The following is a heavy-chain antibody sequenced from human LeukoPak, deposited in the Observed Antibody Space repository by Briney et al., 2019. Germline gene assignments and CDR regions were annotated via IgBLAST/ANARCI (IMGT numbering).Heavy chain of an antibody. J-gene: IGHJ4*02. CDR3: TTDFYDFWSGYTGY. Sequence: GGSLRLSCAASGFTFNKAWMSWVRQAPGKGLEWVGRIKSKTDGGTTDYATAVKGRFLISRDDSKDTVYLQMNSLKIDDTAIYYCTTDFYDFWSGYTGYWGQGTPVTVSS. V-gene: IGHV3-15*01. CDR2: IKSKTDGGTT. D-gene: IGHD3-3*01. CDR1: GFTFNKAW.